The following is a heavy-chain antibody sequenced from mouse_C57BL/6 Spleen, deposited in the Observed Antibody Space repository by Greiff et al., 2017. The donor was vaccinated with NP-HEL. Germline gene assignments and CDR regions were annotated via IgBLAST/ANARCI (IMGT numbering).Heavy chain of an antibody. V-gene: IGHV5-4*01. Sequence: EVNLVESGGGLVKPGGSLKLSCAASGFTFSSYAMSWVRQTPEKRLEWVATISDGGSYTYYPDNVKGRFTISRDNAKNNLYLQMSHLKSEDTAMYYCARELDSNYVGFDYWGQGTTLTVSS. CDR2: ISDGGSYT. CDR3: ARELDSNYVGFDY. D-gene: IGHD2-5*01. CDR1: GFTFSSYA. J-gene: IGHJ2*01.